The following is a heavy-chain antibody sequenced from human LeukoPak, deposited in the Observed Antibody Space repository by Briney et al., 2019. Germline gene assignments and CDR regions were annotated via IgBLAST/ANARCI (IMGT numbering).Heavy chain of an antibody. CDR3: AKDWEDYGDSDY. J-gene: IGHJ4*02. V-gene: IGHV3-23*01. D-gene: IGHD4-17*01. CDR1: GFTFSSYA. CDR2: ISGSGGST. Sequence: PGGSLRLSCAASGFTFSSYAMSWVRQAPGKGLEWVSAISGSGGSTCYADSVRGRFTISRDNSKNTLYLQMNSLRAEDTAVYYCAKDWEDYGDSDYWGQGTLVTVSS.